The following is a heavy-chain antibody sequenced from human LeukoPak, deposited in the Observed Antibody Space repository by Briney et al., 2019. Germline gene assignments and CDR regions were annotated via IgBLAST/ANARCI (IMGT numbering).Heavy chain of an antibody. D-gene: IGHD4-23*01. V-gene: IGHV3-23*01. J-gene: IGHJ4*02. CDR2: ASGSGGST. CDR3: AKDLGSVVTPPSLDY. CDR1: GFTFSSYA. Sequence: PGGSLRLSCAASGFTFSSYAMSWVRQAPGRGQEWVSSASGSGGSTYYADSVKGRFTISRDNSKNTLYLQMNSLRAEDTAVYYCAKDLGSVVTPPSLDYWGQGTLVTVSS.